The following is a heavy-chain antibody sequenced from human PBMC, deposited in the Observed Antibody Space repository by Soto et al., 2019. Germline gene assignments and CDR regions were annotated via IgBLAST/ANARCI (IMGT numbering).Heavy chain of an antibody. CDR3: AKGRFDVVTISPFDH. CDR2: ISYDGTGE. J-gene: IGHJ4*01. CDR1: GFTFSSFG. Sequence: PGGSLRLSCAASGFTFSSFGMHWVRQAPGKGLEWVAVISYDGTGEKYADSVKGRATVSRDNSKNTVYLQMNRLRGDDSAIYYCAKGRFDVVTISPFDHWGQGTLVTVYS. V-gene: IGHV3-30*18. D-gene: IGHD3-3*02.